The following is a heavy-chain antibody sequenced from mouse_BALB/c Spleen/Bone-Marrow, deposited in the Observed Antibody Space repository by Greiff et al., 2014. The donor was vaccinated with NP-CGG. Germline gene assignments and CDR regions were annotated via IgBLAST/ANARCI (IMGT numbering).Heavy chain of an antibody. CDR3: ARSGERYGAMDY. Sequence: DVKLQESGGGFVKPGGSLKLSCAASGFTFSDFYMFWFRQTPEKRLEWVATISNGGTYTYYPDSVKGRFTISRDNAKNNLHLQMSSLKSEDTAMYYCARSGERYGAMDYWGQGTSVTVTS. D-gene: IGHD1-1*02. CDR1: GFTFSDFY. J-gene: IGHJ4*01. V-gene: IGHV5-4*02. CDR2: ISNGGTYT.